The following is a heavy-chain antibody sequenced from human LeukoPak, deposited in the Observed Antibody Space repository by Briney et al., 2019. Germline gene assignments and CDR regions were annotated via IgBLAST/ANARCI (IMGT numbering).Heavy chain of an antibody. D-gene: IGHD6-13*01. V-gene: IGHV1-2*02. Sequence: ASVKVSCKASRYTFTGYYMHWVRQAPGQGLEWMGWINPNSGGTNYAQKFQGRVTMTRDTSISTAYMELSRLRSDDTAVYYCARLGGDIAAAALAFDYWGQGTLVTVSS. CDR1: RYTFTGYY. CDR3: ARLGGDIAAAALAFDY. CDR2: INPNSGGT. J-gene: IGHJ4*02.